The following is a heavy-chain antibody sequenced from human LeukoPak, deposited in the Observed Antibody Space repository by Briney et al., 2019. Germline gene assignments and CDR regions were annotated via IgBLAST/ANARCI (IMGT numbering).Heavy chain of an antibody. CDR1: GFTFSTYA. CDR3: AKNAECELPEYYFDY. CDR2: ISGLGGGT. Sequence: AGGSLRLSCAASGFTFSTYAMSWVRQAPGKGLEWVSTISGLGGGTYYADSVKGRFTICRVNSKNTLYLQLNSLRAEDTAIYYCAKNAECELPEYYFDYWGQGTLVTVSS. D-gene: IGHD4/OR15-4a*01. J-gene: IGHJ4*02. V-gene: IGHV3-23*01.